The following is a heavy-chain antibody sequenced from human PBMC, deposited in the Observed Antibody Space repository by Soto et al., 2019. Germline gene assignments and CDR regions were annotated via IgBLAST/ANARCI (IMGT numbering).Heavy chain of an antibody. CDR2: INHSGST. CDR3: ARGGKAMVKGLAWFDP. Sequence: LSLTCAVYGGSFSGYYWSWIRQPPGKGLEWIGEINHSGSTNYNPSLKSRVTISVDTSKNQFSLKLSSVTAADTAVYYCARGGKAMVKGLAWFDPWGQGTLVTVSS. D-gene: IGHD5-18*01. J-gene: IGHJ5*02. V-gene: IGHV4-34*01. CDR1: GGSFSGYY.